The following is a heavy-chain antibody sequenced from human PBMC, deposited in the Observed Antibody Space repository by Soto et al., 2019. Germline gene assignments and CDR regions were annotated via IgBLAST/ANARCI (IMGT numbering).Heavy chain of an antibody. CDR1: GGSISGGDYY. CDR2: IYYSGNT. Sequence: PSETLSLTCTVSGGSISGGDYYWSWIRQPPGKGLEWIGYIYYSGNTYYNPSLKSRVTISVDTSKNQFSLKQTSVTAADTAVYYCARALIQLWPHYYYGMDVWGQGTTVTVS. V-gene: IGHV4-30-4*01. J-gene: IGHJ6*02. D-gene: IGHD5-18*01. CDR3: ARALIQLWPHYYYGMDV.